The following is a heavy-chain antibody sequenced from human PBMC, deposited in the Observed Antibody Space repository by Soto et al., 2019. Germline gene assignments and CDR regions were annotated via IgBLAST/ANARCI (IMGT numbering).Heavy chain of an antibody. J-gene: IGHJ3*02. CDR2: IYYSGST. D-gene: IGHD6-13*01. CDR1: GGSISSGDYY. CDR3: AREQQLAEGDAFDI. Sequence: QVQLQESGPGLVKPSQTLSLTCTVSGGSISSGDYYWSWIRQPPGKGLEWIGYIYYSGSTYYNPSLKSRVTTSVDTSKNQFSLKLSSVTAADTAMYYCAREQQLAEGDAFDIWGQGTMVTVSS. V-gene: IGHV4-30-4*01.